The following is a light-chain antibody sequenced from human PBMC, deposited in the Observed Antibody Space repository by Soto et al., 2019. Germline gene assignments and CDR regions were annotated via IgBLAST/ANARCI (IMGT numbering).Light chain of an antibody. CDR1: QNIRGNE. CDR2: RGS. Sequence: EVVLTQSPGTLSLSPGERATLSCRASQNIRGNELAWYQQKPGQAPRLLIYRGSSRATGIPDRFSGGGSGTDFTLTISRLDPEDFAVDYCQDYGTSAPWTFGQGTKVEIK. V-gene: IGKV3-20*01. CDR3: QDYGTSAPWT. J-gene: IGKJ1*01.